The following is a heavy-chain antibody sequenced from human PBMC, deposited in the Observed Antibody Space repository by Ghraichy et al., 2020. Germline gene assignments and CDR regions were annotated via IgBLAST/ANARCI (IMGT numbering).Heavy chain of an antibody. D-gene: IGHD2-15*01. Sequence: GGSLRLSCAASGFTFSSYGMHWVRQAPGKGLEWVAVISYDGSNKYYADSVKGRFTISRDNSKNTLYLQMNSLRAEDTAVYYCAKDLVVVRGHYYYGMDVWGQGTTVTVSS. J-gene: IGHJ6*02. CDR1: GFTFSSYG. CDR2: ISYDGSNK. CDR3: AKDLVVVRGHYYYGMDV. V-gene: IGHV3-30*18.